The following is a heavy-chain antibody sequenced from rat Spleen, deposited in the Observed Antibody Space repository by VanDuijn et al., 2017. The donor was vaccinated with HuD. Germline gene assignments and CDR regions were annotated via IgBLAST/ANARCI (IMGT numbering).Heavy chain of an antibody. J-gene: IGHJ2*01. Sequence: EVQLVESGGGLVQPGRSLKLSCAASGLSFSNYDMAWVRQAPTKGLEWVASISYDGTATYYPDSVKGRFTISRDTAQNILYLQMDSLGSEDTATYYCARRHYGYTDYFDYWGQGVMVTVSS. V-gene: IGHV5-29*01. CDR3: ARRHYGYTDYFDY. CDR2: ISYDGTAT. CDR1: GLSFSNYD. D-gene: IGHD1-11*01.